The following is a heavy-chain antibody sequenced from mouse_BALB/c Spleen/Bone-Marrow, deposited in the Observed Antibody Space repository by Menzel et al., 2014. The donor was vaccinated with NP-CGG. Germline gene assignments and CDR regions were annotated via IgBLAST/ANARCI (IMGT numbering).Heavy chain of an antibody. D-gene: IGHD1-1*01. CDR1: GFNIKDTY. V-gene: IGHV14-3*02. Sequence: VQLQQSGAELVKPGASVKLSCTASGFNIKDTYMHWVKQRPEQGLEWIGRIDPANGNTKYDPKFQGKATITADTSSNTAYLQLSSLTFEDTAVYYCAFYYYGSSLFAYWGQGTLVTVSA. J-gene: IGHJ3*01. CDR3: AFYYYGSSLFAY. CDR2: IDPANGNT.